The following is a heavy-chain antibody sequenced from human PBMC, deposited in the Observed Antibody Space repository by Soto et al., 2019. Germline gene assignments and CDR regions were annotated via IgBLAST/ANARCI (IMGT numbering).Heavy chain of an antibody. D-gene: IGHD3-10*01. J-gene: IGHJ6*02. V-gene: IGHV3-33*01. Sequence: QVQLVESGGGVVQPGRSLRLSCAASGFTFSSYGMHWVRQAPGKGLEWVAVIWYDGSNKYYADSVKGRFTISRDNSKNTLYLQMNSLRAEDTAVYYCARDGTSLTMVRGVIYYGMDVWGQGTTVTVSS. CDR1: GFTFSSYG. CDR3: ARDGTSLTMVRGVIYYGMDV. CDR2: IWYDGSNK.